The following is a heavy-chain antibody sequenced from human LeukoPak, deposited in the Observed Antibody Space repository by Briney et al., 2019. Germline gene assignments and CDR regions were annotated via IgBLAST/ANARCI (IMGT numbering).Heavy chain of an antibody. J-gene: IGHJ4*02. CDR1: GGSISNYY. D-gene: IGHD6-19*01. CDR3: ARSQIAVAGMDY. V-gene: IGHV4-59*01. CDR2: IYYSGST. Sequence: SETLSLTCIVSGGSISNYYWSWIRQPPGKGLEWIGYIYYSGSTNYNPSLKSRVTISVDTSKNQFSLKLSSVTAADTAVYYCARSQIAVAGMDYWGQGTLVTVSS.